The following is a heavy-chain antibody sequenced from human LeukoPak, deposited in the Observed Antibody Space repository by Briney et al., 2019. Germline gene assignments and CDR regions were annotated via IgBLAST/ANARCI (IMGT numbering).Heavy chain of an antibody. J-gene: IGHJ4*02. D-gene: IGHD6-6*01. CDR1: GHTFTNYA. CDR3: AREGAAARGGFDY. Sequence: SVKVSCKASGHTFTNYAMNWVRQAPGQGLEWMGGIIPIFGTANYAQKFQGRVTITADESTSTAYMELSSLRSEDTAVYYCAREGAAARGGFDYWGQGTLVTVSS. V-gene: IGHV1-69*13. CDR2: IIPIFGTA.